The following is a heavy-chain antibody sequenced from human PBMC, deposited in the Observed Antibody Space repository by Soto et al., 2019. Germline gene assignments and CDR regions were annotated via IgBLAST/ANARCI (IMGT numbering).Heavy chain of an antibody. Sequence: LRLSCAASGFTFSSYAMHWVRQAPGKVLEWVAVISYDGSNKYYADSVKGRFTISRDNSKNTLYLQMNSLRAEDTAVYYCARDGVTIFGVVIPLDYWGQGTLVTVSS. CDR3: ARDGVTIFGVVIPLDY. CDR1: GFTFSSYA. J-gene: IGHJ4*02. CDR2: ISYDGSNK. D-gene: IGHD3-3*01. V-gene: IGHV3-30-3*01.